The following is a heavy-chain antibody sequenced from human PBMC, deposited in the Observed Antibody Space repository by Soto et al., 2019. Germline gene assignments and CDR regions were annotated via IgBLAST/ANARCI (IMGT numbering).Heavy chain of an antibody. V-gene: IGHV4-30-2*01. D-gene: IGHD3-10*01. Sequence: QLQLQESGSGLVKPSQTLSLTCAVSGGSISSGGYSWSWIRQPPGKGLEWIGYIYHSGSTYYNPYLTSRVTISGDRSKNQFSLKRSSVPAADPAVYYCGRAVPVRGAFDIWGQGTVVTVSS. CDR1: GGSISSGGYS. CDR2: IYHSGST. J-gene: IGHJ3*02. CDR3: GRAVPVRGAFDI.